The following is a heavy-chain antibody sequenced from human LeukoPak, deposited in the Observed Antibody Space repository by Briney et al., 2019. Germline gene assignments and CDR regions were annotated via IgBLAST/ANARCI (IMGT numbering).Heavy chain of an antibody. J-gene: IGHJ6*02. V-gene: IGHV3-74*01. D-gene: IGHD2-8*02. CDR1: GFSLSGYW. CDR3: TRVQAGRSGLMDV. CDR2: IGFDGSGT. Sequence: PGGSLRLSRAASGFSLSGYWMHWVRQAPGKGLVWVSRIGFDGSGTTYADSVKGRFTISRDTSKNTLYLQMNSLRDEDAAVYHCTRVQAGRSGLMDVWGRGTTVTVSS.